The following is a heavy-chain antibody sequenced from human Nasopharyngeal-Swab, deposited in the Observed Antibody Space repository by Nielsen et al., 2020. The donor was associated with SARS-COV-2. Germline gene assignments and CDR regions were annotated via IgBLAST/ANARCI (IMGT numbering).Heavy chain of an antibody. CDR2: ISYDGSNK. D-gene: IGHD1-26*01. J-gene: IGHJ4*02. Sequence: GESLKISCAASGFTFSSYGMHWVRQAPGKGLEWVGVISYDGSNKYYADSVKGRFTISRDNSKNTLYLQMNSLRAEDTAVYYCAKTNSGSYWVLGYWGQGTLVTVSS. CDR1: GFTFSSYG. V-gene: IGHV3-30*18. CDR3: AKTNSGSYWVLGY.